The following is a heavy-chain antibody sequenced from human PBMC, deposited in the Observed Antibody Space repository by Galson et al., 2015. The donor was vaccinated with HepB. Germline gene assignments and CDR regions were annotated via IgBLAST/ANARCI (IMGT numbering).Heavy chain of an antibody. D-gene: IGHD1-1*01. V-gene: IGHV1-46*01. CDR3: VRNIQLSRRWFDP. J-gene: IGHJ5*02. CDR1: GYTFTKYY. CDR2: INPIDGST. Sequence: SVKVSCKVSGYTFTKYYIHWVRQAPGQGLEWMGSINPIDGSTINAQKVQGRLSMTGDTSTSTLYMELSSLRSDDTAVYYCVRNIQLSRRWFDPWGQVTLVTVSS.